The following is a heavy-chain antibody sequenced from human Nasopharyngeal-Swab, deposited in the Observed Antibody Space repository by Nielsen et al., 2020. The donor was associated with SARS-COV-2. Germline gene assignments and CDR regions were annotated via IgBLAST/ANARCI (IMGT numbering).Heavy chain of an antibody. CDR3: ARSRNYYYYMDV. Sequence: GGSLRLSCAASGFTVSSNYMNWVRQPPGKGLEWISVLYSGGNTYYAGSVKGRFTISRDNSKSTLYLQMNNLRAEDTAAYYCARSRNYYYYMDVWGKGTTVTVSS. J-gene: IGHJ6*03. V-gene: IGHV3-66*01. CDR2: LYSGGNT. CDR1: GFTVSSNY.